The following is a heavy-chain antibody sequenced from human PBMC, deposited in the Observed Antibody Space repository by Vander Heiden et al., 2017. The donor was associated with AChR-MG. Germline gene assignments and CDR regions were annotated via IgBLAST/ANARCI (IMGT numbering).Heavy chain of an antibody. V-gene: IGHV3-21*01. CDR3: ARSQLVDTARVYYYYGMDV. D-gene: IGHD5-18*01. CDR1: GFTFSSYS. J-gene: IGHJ6*02. CDR2: ISSSSSYI. Sequence: EVQLVESGGGLVKPGGSLRLSCAASGFTFSSYSMNWVRQAPGKGLEWVSSISSSSSYIYYADSVKGRFTISRDNAKNSLYLQMNSLRAEDTAVYYCARSQLVDTARVYYYYGMDVWGQGTTVTVSS.